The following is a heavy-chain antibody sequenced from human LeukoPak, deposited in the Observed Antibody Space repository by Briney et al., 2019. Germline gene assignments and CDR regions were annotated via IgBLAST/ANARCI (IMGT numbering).Heavy chain of an antibody. CDR2: IIPIFGTA. J-gene: IGHJ6*03. CDR1: GGTFSSYA. V-gene: IGHV1-69*13. D-gene: IGHD1-1*01. Sequence: SVKVSCKASGGTFSSYAISWVRQAPGQGLEWMGRIIPIFGTANYAQKFQGRVTITADESTSTAYMELSSLRSEDTAVYYCASQLRPLGYYYMDVWGKGTTVTVSS. CDR3: ASQLRPLGYYYMDV.